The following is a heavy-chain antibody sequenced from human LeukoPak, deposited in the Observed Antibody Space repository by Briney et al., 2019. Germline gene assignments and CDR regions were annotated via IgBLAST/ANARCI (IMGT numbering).Heavy chain of an antibody. CDR3: ATAMPRELPKLEAYYYYGMDV. D-gene: IGHD1-26*01. CDR1: GYTFTSYY. V-gene: IGHV1-46*01. J-gene: IGHJ6*02. CDR2: INPSGGST. Sequence: ASVKVSCKASGYTFTSYYMHWVRQAPGQGLEWMGIINPSGGSTSYAQKFQGRVTMTRDTSTSTVYMELSSLRSEDTAVYYCATAMPRELPKLEAYYYYGMDVWGQGTTVTVSS.